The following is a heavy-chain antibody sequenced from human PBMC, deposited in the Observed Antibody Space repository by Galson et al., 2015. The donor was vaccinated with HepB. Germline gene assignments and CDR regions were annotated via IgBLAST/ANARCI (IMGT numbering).Heavy chain of an antibody. CDR1: GGTFSSYT. CDR2: IIPILGIA. CDR3: AREVLTYYYDSSGYHSPFDY. J-gene: IGHJ4*02. D-gene: IGHD3-22*01. V-gene: IGHV1-69*04. Sequence: SVKVSCKASGGTFSSYTISWVRQAPGQGLEWMGRIIPILGIANHAQKFQGRVTITADKSTSTAYMELSSLRSEDTAVYYCAREVLTYYYDSSGYHSPFDYWGQGTLVTVSS.